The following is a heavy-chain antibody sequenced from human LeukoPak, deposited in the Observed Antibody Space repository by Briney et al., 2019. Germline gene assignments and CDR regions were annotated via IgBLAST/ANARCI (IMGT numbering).Heavy chain of an antibody. V-gene: IGHV4-39*07. Sequence: SETLSLTCTVSGGSISSSSYYWGWIRQPPGKGLEWIGSIYYSGSTYYNPSLKSRVTISVDTSKNQFSLKLSSVTAADTAVYYCARGDYYDSWELDYWGQGTLVTVSS. CDR2: IYYSGST. CDR1: GGSISSSSYY. D-gene: IGHD3-22*01. CDR3: ARGDYYDSWELDY. J-gene: IGHJ4*02.